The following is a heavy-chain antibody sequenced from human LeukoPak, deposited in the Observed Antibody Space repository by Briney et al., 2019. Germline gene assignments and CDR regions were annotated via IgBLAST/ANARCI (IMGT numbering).Heavy chain of an antibody. CDR1: GYTFTTSY. J-gene: IGHJ4*02. V-gene: IGHV1-46*01. D-gene: IGHD2-15*01. Sequence: ASVKVSCKASGYTFTTSYMHWVRQAPGQGLEWMGIISSGDGTTNYAQKFQDRVTMRTDTSASTVHLDLSSLRSEDTAVYYCARTRGYGYVDYWGQGTLVTVSS. CDR2: ISSGDGTT. CDR3: ARTRGYGYVDY.